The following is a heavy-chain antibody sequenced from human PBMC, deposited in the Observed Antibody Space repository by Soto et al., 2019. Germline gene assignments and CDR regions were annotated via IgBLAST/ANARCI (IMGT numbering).Heavy chain of an antibody. CDR1: GGSFRGYY. CDR3: ARGATAMAQPQGNWFDP. CDR2: INHSGST. Sequence: SETLSLTCAVYGGSFRGYYWSWIREPPGKGLEWIGEINHSGSTNYNPSLKSRVTISVDTSKNQFSLKLSSVTAADTAVYYCARGATAMAQPQGNWFDPWGQGTLVTVSS. D-gene: IGHD5-18*01. J-gene: IGHJ5*02. V-gene: IGHV4-34*01.